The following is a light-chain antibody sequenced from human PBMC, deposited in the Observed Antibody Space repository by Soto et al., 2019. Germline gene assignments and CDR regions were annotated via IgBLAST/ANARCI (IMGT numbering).Light chain of an antibody. Sequence: DIVMTQSPDSLAVSLGERATINCKSSQSVLYSSNNKNYLAWYQQKPGQPPKLPIYWASTRESGVPDRFSGSGSATDLTLTIGSRPAEEVAVYYCQQYYSTPLTFGGGTKVEIK. V-gene: IGKV4-1*01. J-gene: IGKJ4*01. CDR3: QQYYSTPLT. CDR1: QSVLYSSNNKNY. CDR2: WAS.